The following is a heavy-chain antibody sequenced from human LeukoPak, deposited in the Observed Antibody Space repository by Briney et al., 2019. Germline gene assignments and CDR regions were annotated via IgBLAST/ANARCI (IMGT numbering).Heavy chain of an antibody. J-gene: IGHJ4*02. Sequence: PGGSLRLSCAASGFSISNSAMSWVRQAPGKGLEWVSLIIASSGSTFYADSVKGRFTISRDNSKNTLFLQMNSLRAEDTAVYYCAKGAYDYIEVGYFDYWGQGTLVTVSS. CDR1: GFSISNSA. V-gene: IGHV3-23*01. CDR2: IIASSGST. CDR3: AKGAYDYIEVGYFDY. D-gene: IGHD5-12*01.